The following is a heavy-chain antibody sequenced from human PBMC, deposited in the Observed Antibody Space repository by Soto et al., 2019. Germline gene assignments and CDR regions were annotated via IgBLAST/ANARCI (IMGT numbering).Heavy chain of an antibody. CDR3: AKDLSYYDSSGYYYNYFDY. CDR1: GFTFSSYA. CDR2: ISGSGGST. D-gene: IGHD3-22*01. Sequence: EVQLLESGGGLVQPGGSLRLSCAASGFTFSSYAMSWVRQAPGKGLEWVSAISGSGGSTYYADSVKGRFTISRDNSKNKLYLQMNSLRAEDTAVYYCAKDLSYYDSSGYYYNYFDYWGQGTLVTVSS. V-gene: IGHV3-23*01. J-gene: IGHJ4*02.